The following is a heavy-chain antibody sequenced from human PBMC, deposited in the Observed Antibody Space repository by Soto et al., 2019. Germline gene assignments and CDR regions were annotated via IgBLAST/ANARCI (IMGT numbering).Heavy chain of an antibody. V-gene: IGHV1-69*08. D-gene: IGHD2-8*01. CDR2: IIPILGIA. J-gene: IGHJ4*02. CDR3: ARELEGVVLMGYAFHY. Sequence: QVQLVQSGAEVKKPGSSVKVSCKASGGTFSSYTISWVRQAPGQGLEWMGRIIPILGIAHYAQKFQGRGTITADKDTSTAYMELSSLRSEDTAVYYCARELEGVVLMGYAFHYWGQGTLVTVSS. CDR1: GGTFSSYT.